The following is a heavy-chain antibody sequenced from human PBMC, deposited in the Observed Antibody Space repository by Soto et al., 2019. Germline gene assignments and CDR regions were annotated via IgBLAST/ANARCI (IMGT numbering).Heavy chain of an antibody. V-gene: IGHV3-7*04. CDR3: AGGTRSGSPH. CDR2: IKQDGSEK. D-gene: IGHD3-10*01. Sequence: EVQLVESGGGLVQPGGSLRLSCAASGFTFSSYWMSWVRQAPGKGLEWVANIKQDGSEKYYVDSVKGRFTISRDNSKNALTLKMSSLSAVVTAVYYCAGGTRSGSPHWGQGNLVTVS. J-gene: IGHJ4*02. CDR1: GFTFSSYW.